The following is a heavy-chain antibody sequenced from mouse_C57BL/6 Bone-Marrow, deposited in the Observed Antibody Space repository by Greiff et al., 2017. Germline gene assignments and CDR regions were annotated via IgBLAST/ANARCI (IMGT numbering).Heavy chain of an antibody. CDR2: ISDGGSYT. CDR3: AREDYDALSWFAY. CDR1: GFTFSSYA. V-gene: IGHV5-4*01. Sequence: EVQVVESGGGLVKPGGSLKLSCAASGFTFSSYAMSWVRQTPEKRLEWVATISDGGSYTYYPDNVKGRFTISRDNAKNNLYLQMSHLKSEDTAMYYCAREDYDALSWFAYWGQGTMVTVSA. J-gene: IGHJ3*01. D-gene: IGHD2-4*01.